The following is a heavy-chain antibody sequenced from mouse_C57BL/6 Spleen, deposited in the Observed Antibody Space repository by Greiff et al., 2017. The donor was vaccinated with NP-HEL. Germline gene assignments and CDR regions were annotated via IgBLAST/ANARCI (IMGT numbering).Heavy chain of an antibody. V-gene: IGHV1-52*01. CDR1: GYTFTSYW. J-gene: IGHJ4*01. Sequence: QVQLKQPGAELVRPGSSVKLSCKASGYTFTSYWMHWVKQRPIQGLEWIGNIDPSDSETHYNQKFKDKATLTVDKSSSTAYMQLSSLTSEDSAVYYCARSYYGSSYDWGQGTSVTVSS. D-gene: IGHD1-1*01. CDR3: ARSYYGSSYD. CDR2: IDPSDSET.